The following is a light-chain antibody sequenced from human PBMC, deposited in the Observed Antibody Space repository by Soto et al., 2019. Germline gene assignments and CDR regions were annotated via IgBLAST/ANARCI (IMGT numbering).Light chain of an antibody. CDR2: GAS. CDR3: QQYGSSPT. J-gene: IGKJ1*01. V-gene: IGKV3-20*01. Sequence: EIVLTKSPGTLSLSTGEIATLYFRASQSVINNYLAWYQQKPGQAPRLLIYGASNRATGIPDRFSGSGSGTDFTLTISRLEPEDFAVYYCQQYGSSPTFGQGTKV. CDR1: QSVINNY.